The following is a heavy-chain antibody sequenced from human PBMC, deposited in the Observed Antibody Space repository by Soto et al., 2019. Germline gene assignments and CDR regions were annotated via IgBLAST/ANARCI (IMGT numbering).Heavy chain of an antibody. CDR1: GFSLNTSGVG. CDR2: IYGNDDQ. D-gene: IGHD1-7*01. Sequence: QITLKESGPTLVKHTQTLTRTCTFSGFSLNTSGVGVGWVRQPPGKALEWLALIYGNDDQRYNLFLKNSLTITKDTSRDQVVLTMTHMDPVDTATYYCAHANNWDYRTPYYFDYWGQGTLVTVS. V-gene: IGHV2-5*01. CDR3: AHANNWDYRTPYYFDY. J-gene: IGHJ4*02.